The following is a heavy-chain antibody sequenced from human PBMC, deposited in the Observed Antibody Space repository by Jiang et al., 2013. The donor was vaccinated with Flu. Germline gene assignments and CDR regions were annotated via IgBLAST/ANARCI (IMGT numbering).Heavy chain of an antibody. CDR1: GDSVSSNSAA. Sequence: SQTLSLTCAISGDSVSSNSAAWNWIRQSPSRGLEWLGRTYYRSKWYNDYAVSVKSRITINPDTSKNQFSLQLNSVTPEDTAVYYCARDGLAGDNIVGAPGFDYWGQGTLVTVSS. J-gene: IGHJ4*02. CDR3: ARDGLAGDNIVGAPGFDY. D-gene: IGHD1-26*01. V-gene: IGHV6-1*01. CDR2: TYYRSKWYN.